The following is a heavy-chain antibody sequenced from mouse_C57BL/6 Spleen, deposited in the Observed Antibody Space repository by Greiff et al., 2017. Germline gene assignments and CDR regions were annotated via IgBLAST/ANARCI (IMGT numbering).Heavy chain of an antibody. CDR1: GYTFTDYN. J-gene: IGHJ1*03. CDR3: ARENYGSSLWYFDV. V-gene: IGHV1-22*01. CDR2: INPNNGGT. Sequence: VQLQQSGPELVKPGASVKMSCKASGYTFTDYNMHWVKQSHGKSLEWIGYINPNNGGTSYNQKFKGKATLTVNKSSSTAYMVLRSLTSEDSAVYYCARENYGSSLWYFDVWGTGTTVTVSS. D-gene: IGHD1-1*01.